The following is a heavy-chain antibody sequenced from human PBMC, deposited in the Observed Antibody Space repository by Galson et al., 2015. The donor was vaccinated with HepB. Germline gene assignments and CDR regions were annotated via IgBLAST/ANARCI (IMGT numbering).Heavy chain of an antibody. CDR2: ISYDGSNK. CDR3: ARTLLRFFVNLMDY. Sequence: SLRLSCAASGFTFSSYAMHWVRQAPGKGLEWVAVISYDGSNKYYADSVKGRFTISRDNSKNTLYLQMNSLRAEDTAVYYCARTLLRFFVNLMDYWGQGTLVTVSS. D-gene: IGHD3-3*01. J-gene: IGHJ4*02. V-gene: IGHV3-30-3*01. CDR1: GFTFSSYA.